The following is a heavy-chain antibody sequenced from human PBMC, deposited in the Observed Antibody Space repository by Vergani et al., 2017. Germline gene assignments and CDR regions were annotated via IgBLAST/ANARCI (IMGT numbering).Heavy chain of an antibody. CDR2: INHSGST. V-gene: IGHV4-34*01. Sequence: QVQLQQWGAGLLQPSETLSLTCAVSGGSFSGYYWSWIRQSPGKGLEWIGEINHSGSTNYNPSLKSRVTISVDTDKNQFSLTLIYFTAADTAVYYCARGGLGSSGYYYHFDYWGQGTLVTVSS. D-gene: IGHD3-22*01. CDR1: GGSFSGYY. CDR3: ARGGLGSSGYYYHFDY. J-gene: IGHJ4*02.